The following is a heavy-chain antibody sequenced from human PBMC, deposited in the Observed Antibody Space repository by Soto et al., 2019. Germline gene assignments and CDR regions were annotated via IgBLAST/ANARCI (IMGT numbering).Heavy chain of an antibody. J-gene: IGHJ5*02. CDR2: ISYDGSNK. CDR1: GFIFSNYA. D-gene: IGHD3-22*01. Sequence: QAHLVESGGGVVQPGRSLRLSCAASGFIFSNYAMHWVRRAPGKGLEWVGLISYDGSNKYYADSMKGRFTISRDHDKNTLFPQMNILRPEVMAAYQYAKDVGDISAFYSDPYSFDPLGPGSQITVAS. CDR3: AKDVGDISAFYSDPYSFDP. V-gene: IGHV3-30*18.